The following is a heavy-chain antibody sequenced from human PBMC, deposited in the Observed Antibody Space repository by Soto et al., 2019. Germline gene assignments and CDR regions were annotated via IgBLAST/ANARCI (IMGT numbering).Heavy chain of an antibody. J-gene: IGHJ4*02. CDR3: ARQYPIGNNWNYFDY. Sequence: SETQSLTCTLAHGSLSSYYMSWNRPNPSKGLGWVGYYLYTGSTNYNPSLKSRGTISVDTSKNQFSLELSFWAAADTAGYYWARQYPIGNNWNYFDYWGQGTLVTVSS. CDR2: YLYTGST. V-gene: IGHV4-59*08. D-gene: IGHD1-1*01. CDR1: HGSLSSYY.